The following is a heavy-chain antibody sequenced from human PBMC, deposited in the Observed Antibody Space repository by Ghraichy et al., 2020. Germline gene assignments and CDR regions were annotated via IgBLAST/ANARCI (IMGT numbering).Heavy chain of an antibody. CDR1: GFSFGCCA. CDR2: IGHTGSET. Sequence: GGSLRLSCVVSGFSFGCCAMAWVRQAPGKGLEWVSGIGHTGSETHYADSVRGRFTISKDNSQNTLTLQMSSLRAEDTAVYYCAKDLHWWSAMDVWGQGTTVTVAS. D-gene: IGHD3-16*01. V-gene: IGHV3-23*01. J-gene: IGHJ6*02. CDR3: AKDLHWWSAMDV.